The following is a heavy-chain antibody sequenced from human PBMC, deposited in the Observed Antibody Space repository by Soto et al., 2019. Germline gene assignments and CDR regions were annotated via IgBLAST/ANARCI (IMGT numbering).Heavy chain of an antibody. CDR3: AREGRVVEPGYYYGMDV. CDR2: MYYSGST. V-gene: IGHV4-61*01. CDR1: GDSISTSSSYY. Sequence: SETLSLTCTVSGDSISTSSSYYWGWIRQPPGKGLEWIGYMYYSGSTNYNPSLKSRVIISVDTSKNQFSLKLRSVTAADTAVYYCAREGRVVEPGYYYGMDVWGQGTTVTVSS. J-gene: IGHJ6*02. D-gene: IGHD1-26*01.